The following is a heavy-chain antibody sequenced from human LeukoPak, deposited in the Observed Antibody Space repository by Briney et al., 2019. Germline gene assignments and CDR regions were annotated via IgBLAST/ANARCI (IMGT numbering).Heavy chain of an antibody. V-gene: IGHV3-30*02. Sequence: GGPLRLSCAASGFTFSSYGMHWVRQAPGKGLEWVAFIRYDGSNKYYADSVKGRFTISRDNSKNTLYLQMNSLRAEDTAVYYCARALALWFGGYYFDYWGQGTLVTVSS. CDR3: ARALALWFGGYYFDY. D-gene: IGHD3-10*01. CDR1: GFTFSSYG. CDR2: IRYDGSNK. J-gene: IGHJ4*02.